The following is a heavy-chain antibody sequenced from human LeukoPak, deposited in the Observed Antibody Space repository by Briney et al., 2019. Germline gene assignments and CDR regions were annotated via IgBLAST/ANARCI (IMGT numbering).Heavy chain of an antibody. CDR1: GFTFSSYA. V-gene: IGHV3-23*01. D-gene: IGHD2-2*01. CDR3: AKDILSEDIVVVPAAMPGDY. Sequence: GGSLRLSCAASGFTFSSYAMSWVRQAPGKGLEWVSAISGSGNSTYYADSVKGRFAISRDNSKNTLYLQMNSLRAEDTAVYYCAKDILSEDIVVVPAAMPGDYWGQGTLVTVSS. CDR2: ISGSGNST. J-gene: IGHJ4*02.